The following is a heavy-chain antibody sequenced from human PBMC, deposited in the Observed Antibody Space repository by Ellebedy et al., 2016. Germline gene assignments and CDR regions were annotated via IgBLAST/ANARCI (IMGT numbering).Heavy chain of an antibody. V-gene: IGHV4-34*01. Sequence: SETLSLXCAVYGGSFSGYYWSWIRQPPGKGLEWIGEINHSGSTNYNPSLKSRVTISVDTSKNQFSLKLSSVTAADTAVYYCARGRNYYGSGSSTGWFNPWGQGTLVTVSS. CDR2: INHSGST. J-gene: IGHJ5*02. CDR1: GGSFSGYY. D-gene: IGHD3-10*01. CDR3: ARGRNYYGSGSSTGWFNP.